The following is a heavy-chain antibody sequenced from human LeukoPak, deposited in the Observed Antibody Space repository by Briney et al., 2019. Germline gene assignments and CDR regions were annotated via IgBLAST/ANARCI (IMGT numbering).Heavy chain of an antibody. D-gene: IGHD3-9*01. CDR3: AREGREYFDWLLQYNWFDP. V-gene: IGHV3-30*04. CDR2: ISYDGSNK. Sequence: GGSLRLSCAASGFTFSSYAMHWARQAPGKGLEWVAVISYDGSNKYYADSVKGRFTISRDSSKNTLYLQMNSLRAEDTAVYYCAREGREYFDWLLQYNWFDPWGQGTLVTVSS. J-gene: IGHJ5*02. CDR1: GFTFSSYA.